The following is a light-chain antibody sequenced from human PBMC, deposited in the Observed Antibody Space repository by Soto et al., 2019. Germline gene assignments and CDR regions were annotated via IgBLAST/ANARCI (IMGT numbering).Light chain of an antibody. CDR1: NSDIGSNP. CDR2: SDN. V-gene: IGLV1-44*01. J-gene: IGLJ2*01. CDR3: AAWDDSLNGRV. Sequence: QAVVTQPPSASGTPGQRVTISCSGSNSDIGSNPVNWYQQLPGTAPKLLIYSDNQRPSGVPDRFSGSKSGTSASLAISGLQSEDEADYYCAAWDDSLNGRVFGGGTKLTVL.